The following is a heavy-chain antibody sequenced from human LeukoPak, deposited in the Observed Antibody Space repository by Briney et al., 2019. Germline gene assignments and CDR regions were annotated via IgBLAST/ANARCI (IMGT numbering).Heavy chain of an antibody. CDR3: ARVRYYDFWSGYYYDAFDI. Sequence: PSQTLSLTCTVSGGSISSGSYYWSWIRQPAGKGLEWIGRIYTSGSTNYNPSLKSRVTISVDTSKNQFSLKLSSVTAADTAVYYCARVRYYDFWSGYYYDAFDIWGQGTMVTVSS. D-gene: IGHD3-3*01. V-gene: IGHV4-61*02. CDR2: IYTSGST. J-gene: IGHJ3*02. CDR1: GGSISSGSYY.